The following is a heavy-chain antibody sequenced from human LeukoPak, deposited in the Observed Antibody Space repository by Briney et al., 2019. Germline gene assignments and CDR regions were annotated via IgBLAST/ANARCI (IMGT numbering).Heavy chain of an antibody. V-gene: IGHV3-11*04. D-gene: IGHD6-13*01. J-gene: IGHJ4*02. CDR3: ARGTSWYIDY. Sequence: GGSLRLSCAPPGFSFSDYYMSWIRQAPGKGLEWVSYISSGGTIIYQADSVKGRLTISRDNAKNTLYLQMNSLRAEDTTVYYCARGTSWYIDYWGQGTLVTVSS. CDR2: ISSGGTII. CDR1: GFSFSDYY.